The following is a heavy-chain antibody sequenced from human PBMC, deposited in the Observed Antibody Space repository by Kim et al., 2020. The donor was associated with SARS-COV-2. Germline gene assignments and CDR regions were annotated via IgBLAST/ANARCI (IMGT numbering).Heavy chain of an antibody. CDR2: ISYDGSNK. D-gene: IGHD6-19*01. V-gene: IGHV3-30*04. CDR3: ARDNTRYSSGWYGDY. CDR1: GFTFSSYA. J-gene: IGHJ4*02. Sequence: GGSLRLSCAASGFTFSSYAMHWARQAPGKGLEWVAVISYDGSNKYYADSVKGRFTISRDNSKNTLYLQMNSLRAEDTAVYYCARDNTRYSSGWYGDYWGQGTLVTVSS.